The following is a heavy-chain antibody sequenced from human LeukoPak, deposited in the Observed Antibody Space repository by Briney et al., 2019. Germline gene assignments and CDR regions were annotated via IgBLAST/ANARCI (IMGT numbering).Heavy chain of an antibody. CDR3: ARVGDFWSGYYTGRCMDV. D-gene: IGHD3-3*01. CDR2: ISAYNGNT. J-gene: IGHJ6*03. CDR1: GYTFTSYG. Sequence: ASVKVSCKASGYTFTSYGISWLRQAPGEGLAWMGWISAYNGNTNYAQKLQGRVTMTTDTSTSTAYMELRSPRSDDTAVYYCARVGDFWSGYYTGRCMDVWGKGTTVTVSS. V-gene: IGHV1-18*01.